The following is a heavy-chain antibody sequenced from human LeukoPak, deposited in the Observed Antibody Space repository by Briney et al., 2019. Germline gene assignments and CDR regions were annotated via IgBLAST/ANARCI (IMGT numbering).Heavy chain of an antibody. CDR2: IYTSGST. J-gene: IGHJ4*02. D-gene: IGHD3-22*01. CDR1: GGSISSGSYY. CDR3: ARDGYYDSSGYSPTTFDY. Sequence: PSQTLSLTCTVSGGSISSGSYYWSWIRQPAGKGLEWIGRIYTSGSTNYNPSLKSRVTISVDTSKNQFSLKLSSVTAADTAVYYCARDGYYDSSGYSPTTFDYWAREPWSPSPQ. V-gene: IGHV4-61*02.